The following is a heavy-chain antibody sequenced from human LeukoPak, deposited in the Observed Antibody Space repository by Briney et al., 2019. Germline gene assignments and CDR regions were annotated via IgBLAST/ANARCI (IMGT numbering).Heavy chain of an antibody. V-gene: IGHV4-39*01. J-gene: IGHJ3*02. CDR2: MFYSGNT. CDR3: ARPKHGDAFDI. Sequence: SETLSLTCTVSGGSISSSSYYWGWIRQPPGKGLEWIGSMFYSGNTYYNPSLKSRVTMPVDTSKSQFSLKLSSVTAADTAVYYCARPKHGDAFDIWGQGTMVTVSS. CDR1: GGSISSSSYY.